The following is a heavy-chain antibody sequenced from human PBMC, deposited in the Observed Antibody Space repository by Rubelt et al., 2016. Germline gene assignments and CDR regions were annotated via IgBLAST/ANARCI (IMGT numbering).Heavy chain of an antibody. V-gene: IGHV1-18*01. J-gene: IGHJ4*02. Sequence: QVQLVQSGAEVKKPGASVKVSCKASGYTFTSYGISWVRQAPGQGLEWMGWISAYNGNTNYAQTLQGRVTGTPDTATSTAYMELRSLRTEDTAVYYCARDTRYSSSSDLDYWGQGTLVTDSS. CDR3: ARDTRYSSSSDLDY. CDR1: GYTFTSYG. CDR2: ISAYNGNT. D-gene: IGHD6-13*01.